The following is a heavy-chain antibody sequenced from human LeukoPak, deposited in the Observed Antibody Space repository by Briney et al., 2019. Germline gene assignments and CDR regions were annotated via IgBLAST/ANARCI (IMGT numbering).Heavy chain of an antibody. CDR3: ARDGGGATSRPDAFHI. D-gene: IGHD1-26*01. CDR1: GGSISHYY. CDR2: IYYSGST. Sequence: SETLTLTCTGSGGSISHYYWSWIRQPPGKGLEWIGYIYYSGSTNYNHSLKSRVTISVDTSKNQFSLKLSSVTAAGTGVYYCARDGGGATSRPDAFHIWGQGTMVTVSS. J-gene: IGHJ3*02. V-gene: IGHV4-59*01.